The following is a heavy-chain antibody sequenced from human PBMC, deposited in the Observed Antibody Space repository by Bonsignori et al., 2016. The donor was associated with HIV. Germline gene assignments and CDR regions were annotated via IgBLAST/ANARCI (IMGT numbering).Heavy chain of an antibody. CDR2: INPNSGGT. V-gene: IGHV1-2*02. Sequence: WVRQAPGQGLEWMGWINPNSGGTNYAQKFQGRVTMTRDTSISTAYMELSRLRSDDTAVYYCARGPKDIYSSGWPFDPWGQGTLVTVSS. CDR3: ARGPKDIYSSGWPFDP. D-gene: IGHD6-19*01. J-gene: IGHJ5*02.